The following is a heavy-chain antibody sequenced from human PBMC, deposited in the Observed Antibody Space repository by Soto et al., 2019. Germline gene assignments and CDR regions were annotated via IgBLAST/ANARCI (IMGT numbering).Heavy chain of an antibody. V-gene: IGHV4-4*07. CDR1: GGSISSYY. D-gene: IGHD2-2*01. Sequence: SETLSLTCTVSGGSISSYYWSWIRQPAGKGLQWIGHIYTSGSTNYNPSLKSRVTMSVDTSKNQFSLRLSSVTAADTAVYYCARGKYCSSTSCSIFDPWGQGTLVTVSS. CDR3: ARGKYCSSTSCSIFDP. CDR2: IYTSGST. J-gene: IGHJ5*02.